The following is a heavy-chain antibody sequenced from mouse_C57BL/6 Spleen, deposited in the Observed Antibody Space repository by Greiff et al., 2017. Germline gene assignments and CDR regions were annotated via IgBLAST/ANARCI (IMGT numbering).Heavy chain of an antibody. CDR2: FYPGSGSI. CDR1: GYTFTEYT. CDR3: ARHEASYYSKGRDY. V-gene: IGHV1-62-2*01. Sequence: QVQLQQSGAELVKPGASVKLSCKASGYTFTEYTIHWVKQSSGQGLEWIGWFYPGSGSIKYNEKFKAKAKFTADKASCTVDRELSILTYEDSAVYFCARHEASYYSKGRDYWGQGTTLTVSS. D-gene: IGHD2-5*01. J-gene: IGHJ2*01.